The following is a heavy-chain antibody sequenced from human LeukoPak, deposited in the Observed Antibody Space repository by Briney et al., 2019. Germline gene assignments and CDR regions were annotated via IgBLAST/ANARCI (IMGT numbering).Heavy chain of an antibody. CDR3: AKGGYSSGWYEYNWFDP. V-gene: IGHV3-23*01. CDR1: GFTFSSSA. CDR2: ISGSGGSP. D-gene: IGHD6-19*01. Sequence: GGSLRLSCAASGFTFSSSAMSWVRQAPGKGLEWVSSISGSGGSPYYADSVKGRFTISRDNSKNTLYLQMNSLRAEDTAVYYCAKGGYSSGWYEYNWFDPWGQGTLVTVSS. J-gene: IGHJ5*02.